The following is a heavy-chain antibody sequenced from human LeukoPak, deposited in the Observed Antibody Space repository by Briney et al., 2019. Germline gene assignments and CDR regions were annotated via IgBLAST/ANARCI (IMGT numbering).Heavy chain of an antibody. CDR3: ARGRVSSSTWYSTYYYFFYMDF. CDR2: VDHTGST. J-gene: IGHJ6*03. CDR1: DDSITMYY. V-gene: IGHV4-59*01. Sequence: QPSETQSLTCTVSDDSITMYYWTWIRQPPGKGLEWIGYVDHTGSTKFNPSLNGRVSISRDTSNTFFSLRLRSVTAADTAVYFCARGRVSSSTWYSTYYYFFYMDFWGKGTTVTVSS. D-gene: IGHD4-11*01.